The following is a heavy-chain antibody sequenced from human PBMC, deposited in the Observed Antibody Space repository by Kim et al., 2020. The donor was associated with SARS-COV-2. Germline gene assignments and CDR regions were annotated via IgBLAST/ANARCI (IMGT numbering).Heavy chain of an antibody. D-gene: IGHD3-22*01. Sequence: GGSLRLSCAASGFTFSSYGMHWVRQAPGKGLEWVAVISYDGSNTYYADSVKGRFTISRDNSKNTLYLQMNSLRAEDTAVYYCARDAEEWYDSSGSWFDPWGQGTLVTVSS. CDR2: ISYDGSNT. CDR1: GFTFSSYG. V-gene: IGHV3-33*05. CDR3: ARDAEEWYDSSGSWFDP. J-gene: IGHJ5*02.